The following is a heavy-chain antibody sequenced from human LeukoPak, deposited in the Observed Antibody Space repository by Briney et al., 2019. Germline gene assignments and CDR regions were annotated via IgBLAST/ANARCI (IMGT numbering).Heavy chain of an antibody. D-gene: IGHD2-21*02. Sequence: SETLSLTCSVSGDSISSGVYYWNWIRQSPGKGLEWIGCIYHSGSTYYTPSLKSRVTISVDKSKNQFSLELNSVTAADTAVYYCARGGDWLFDYWGQGILVTVSS. CDR2: IYHSGST. J-gene: IGHJ4*02. CDR3: ARGGDWLFDY. CDR1: GDSISSGVYY. V-gene: IGHV4-30-4*01.